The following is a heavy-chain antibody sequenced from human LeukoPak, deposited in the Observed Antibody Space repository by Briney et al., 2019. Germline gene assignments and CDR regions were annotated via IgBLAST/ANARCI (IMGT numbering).Heavy chain of an antibody. D-gene: IGHD3-22*01. CDR3: ARGGPRLYYYYMDV. Sequence: SETLSLTCSVSGGSMSNYYWSWIRQPPGKGLEWIGYIYYSGNTHYNPSLKSRVTISVDTSKNQFSLNLRSVTAADTAMYYCARGGPRLYYYYMDVWGKGTTVTISS. CDR1: GGSMSNYY. CDR2: IYYSGNT. V-gene: IGHV4-59*01. J-gene: IGHJ6*03.